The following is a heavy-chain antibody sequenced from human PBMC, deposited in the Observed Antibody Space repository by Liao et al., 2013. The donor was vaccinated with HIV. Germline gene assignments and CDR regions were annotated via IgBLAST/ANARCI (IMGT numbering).Heavy chain of an antibody. D-gene: IGHD2-2*01. Sequence: QVQLQQWGAGLLKPSKTLSLTCAVYGGSFSGYYWTWIRQSPRKGTGVGWGKSIMVEAPTIARPSRVDSPYQQTRPRTSSPSRLSSVTAADTAVYYCATHSILVDPGVLDYWGQGTLVTVSS. CDR2: SIMVEAP. CDR3: ATHSILVDPGVLDY. CDR1: GGSFSGYY. J-gene: IGHJ4*02. V-gene: IGHV4-34*01.